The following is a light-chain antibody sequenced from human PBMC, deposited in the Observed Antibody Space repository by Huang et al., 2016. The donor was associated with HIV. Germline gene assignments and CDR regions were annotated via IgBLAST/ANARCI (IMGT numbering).Light chain of an antibody. Sequence: EIVLTQSPGTLSLSPGERATLSCRASQSVSSNYLAWYQQKPGQAPRLLIYGASSRATGIPDRCSGSGSGTDFTLTISRLEPEDFAVYYCQQYGSSPCTFGQGTKLEIK. V-gene: IGKV3-20*01. CDR3: QQYGSSPCT. J-gene: IGKJ2*02. CDR1: QSVSSNY. CDR2: GAS.